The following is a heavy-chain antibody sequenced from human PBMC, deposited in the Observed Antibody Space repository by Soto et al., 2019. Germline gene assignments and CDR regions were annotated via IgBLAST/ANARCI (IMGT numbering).Heavy chain of an antibody. D-gene: IGHD5-18*01. CDR1: GGSMIAYY. V-gene: IGHV4-59*01. Sequence: PSETLSLTCTVSGGSMIAYYWNWMRQPPGKGLQWIGYTYYSGSTTYNPSLKSRVTISVDSSKNQFSLKLDSVTPADTAVYYCARGGPVQLWAFDYWGQGSLVTVSS. CDR2: TYYSGST. CDR3: ARGGPVQLWAFDY. J-gene: IGHJ4*02.